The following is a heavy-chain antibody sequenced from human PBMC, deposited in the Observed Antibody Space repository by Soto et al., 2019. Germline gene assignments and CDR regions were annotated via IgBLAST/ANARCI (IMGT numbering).Heavy chain of an antibody. CDR1: GGSFCGYY. V-gene: IGHV4-34*01. J-gene: IGHJ4*02. D-gene: IGHD6-13*01. CDR2: INHSGST. CDR3: ARTYSSSWSPFDY. Sequence: QVQLQQWGAGLLKPSETLSLTCAVYGGSFCGYYWSWIRQPPGKGLEWIGEINHSGSTNYNPSLKSRVTISVDTSKNQFSLKLSTVTAADTAVYYCARTYSSSWSPFDYWGQGTMVTVSS.